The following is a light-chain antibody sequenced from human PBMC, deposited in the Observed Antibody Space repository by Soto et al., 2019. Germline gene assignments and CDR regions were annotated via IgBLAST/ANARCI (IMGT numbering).Light chain of an antibody. J-gene: IGKJ2*01. Sequence: EIVMTQSPATQSVSPGERATLSCRASQSVSSNLAWYQQKPAQAPRLLIYGASTRATGIPARFSGSGSGTEFTLTISSLQSEDFAVYYCQQYNNWPPYTFGQGTKLEIK. CDR1: QSVSSN. CDR2: GAS. CDR3: QQYNNWPPYT. V-gene: IGKV3-15*01.